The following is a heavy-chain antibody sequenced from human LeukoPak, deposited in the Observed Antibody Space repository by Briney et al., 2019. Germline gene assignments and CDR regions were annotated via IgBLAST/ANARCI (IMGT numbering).Heavy chain of an antibody. Sequence: GASVKVSCKACGYTFIRYYIHWLRQAPGQGLEWMGIMNPSSSSANYAQKLQGRVTMTRDTSTSTVYMELSSLRSEETAVYYCARDVSQGSGSYSNQAFDYWGQGTLVTVSS. J-gene: IGHJ4*02. D-gene: IGHD3-10*01. CDR2: MNPSSSSA. CDR1: GYTFIRYY. V-gene: IGHV1-46*04. CDR3: ARDVSQGSGSYSNQAFDY.